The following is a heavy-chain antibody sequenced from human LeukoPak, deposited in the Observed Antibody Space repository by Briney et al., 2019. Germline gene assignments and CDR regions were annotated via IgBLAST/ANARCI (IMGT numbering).Heavy chain of an antibody. CDR2: ISWNRGSI. CDR1: GFTFDDYA. CDR3: ARGGLYYYYGMDV. V-gene: IGHV3-9*01. J-gene: IGHJ6*02. Sequence: GGSLRLSCAASGFTFDDYAMHWVRQAPGKGLEWVSGISWNRGSIGYAGSVKGRFTLSRDNAKNSLYLQMNSLRAEDTALYYCARGGLYYYYGMDVWGQGTTVTVSS. D-gene: IGHD3-16*01.